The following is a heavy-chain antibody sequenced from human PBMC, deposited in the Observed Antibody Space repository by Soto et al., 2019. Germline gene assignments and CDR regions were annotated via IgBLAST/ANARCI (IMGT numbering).Heavy chain of an antibody. V-gene: IGHV4-59*08. CDR3: ARGEYYGSGSTYDYMDV. Sequence: QVQLQESGPGLVKPSETLSLTCTVSGGSISSYYWSWIRQPPGKGLEWIGYIYYSGSTNYNPSLKGRVTISVDTSKNRFSRKLSSVTAADTAVYYCARGEYYGSGSTYDYMDVWGKGTTVTVSS. CDR1: GGSISSYY. CDR2: IYYSGST. D-gene: IGHD3-10*01. J-gene: IGHJ6*03.